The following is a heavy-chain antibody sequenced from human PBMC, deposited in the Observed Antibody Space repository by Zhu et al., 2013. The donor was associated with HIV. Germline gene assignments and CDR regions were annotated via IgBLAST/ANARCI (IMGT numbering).Heavy chain of an antibody. D-gene: IGHD3-22*01. CDR1: GGTFSSYA. CDR3: AGTPLTYYYDSSGSYYFDY. CDR2: IIPIFGTA. Sequence: QVQLVQSGAEVKKPGSSVKVSCKASGGTFSSYAISWVRQAPGQGLEWMGGIIPIFGTANYAQKFQGRVTITADESTSTAYMELSSLRSEDTAVYYCAGTPLTYYYDSSGSYYFDYWGQGTLVTVSS. J-gene: IGHJ4*02. V-gene: IGHV1-69*01.